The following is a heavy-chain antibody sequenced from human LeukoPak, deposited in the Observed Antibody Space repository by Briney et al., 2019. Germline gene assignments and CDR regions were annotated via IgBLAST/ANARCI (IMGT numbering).Heavy chain of an antibody. CDR3: ARGSALLALSFDY. V-gene: IGHV1-69*13. Sequence: SVKVSCKASGYTFTSYYMHWVRQAPGQGLEWMGGIIPIFGTANYAQKFQGRVTITADESTSTAYMELSSLRSEDTAVYYCARGSALLALSFDYWGQGTLVTVSS. J-gene: IGHJ4*02. CDR1: GYTFTSYY. D-gene: IGHD2-15*01. CDR2: IIPIFGTA.